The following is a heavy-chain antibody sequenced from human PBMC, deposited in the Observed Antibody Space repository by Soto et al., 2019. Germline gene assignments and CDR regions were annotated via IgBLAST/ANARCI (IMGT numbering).Heavy chain of an antibody. Sequence: ETLSLTCTVSGGSISSYYWSWIRQPPGKGLEWIGYIYYSGSTNYNPSLKSRVTISVDTSKNQFSLKLSSVTAADTAVYYCARDGDCSGGSCHAHWGQGPLVTVSS. J-gene: IGHJ4*02. CDR3: ARDGDCSGGSCHAH. D-gene: IGHD2-15*01. CDR1: GGSISSYY. CDR2: IYYSGST. V-gene: IGHV4-59*01.